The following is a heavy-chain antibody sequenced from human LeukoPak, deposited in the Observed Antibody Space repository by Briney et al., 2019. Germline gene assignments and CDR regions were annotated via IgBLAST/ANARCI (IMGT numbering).Heavy chain of an antibody. Sequence: SETLSLTCTVSGGSISSYYWSWIRQSPGKGLEWIGYIYYSGSTYYNPSLTSRVTISVDTSKNQLSLKLRSVTAADTALYYCASPGHSSSTWFDPWGQGTLVTVSS. D-gene: IGHD6-13*01. CDR2: IYYSGST. J-gene: IGHJ5*02. CDR1: GGSISSYY. CDR3: ASPGHSSSTWFDP. V-gene: IGHV4-59*08.